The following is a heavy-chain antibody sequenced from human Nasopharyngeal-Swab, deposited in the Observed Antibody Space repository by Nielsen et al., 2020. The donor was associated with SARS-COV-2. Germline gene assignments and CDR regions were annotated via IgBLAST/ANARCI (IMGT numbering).Heavy chain of an antibody. CDR3: AKLGAQGAVADHFDS. D-gene: IGHD6-19*01. J-gene: IGHJ4*02. CDR1: GFTFSSYW. CDR2: IKQDGSEK. Sequence: GGSLRLSCAASGFTFSSYWMSWVRQAPGKGLEWVANIKQDGSEKYYVDSVKGRFTISRDNAKNSLYLQMNSLRPEDTALYYCAKLGAQGAVADHFDSWGQGTLVTVSS. V-gene: IGHV3-7*03.